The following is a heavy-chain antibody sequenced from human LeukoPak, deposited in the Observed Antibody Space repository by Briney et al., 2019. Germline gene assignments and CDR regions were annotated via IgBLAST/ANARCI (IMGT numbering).Heavy chain of an antibody. CDR2: IYYSGST. V-gene: IGHV4-59*08. Sequence: SETLSLTCTVSGGSISRYYWSCIRHPPGKGLEWSGYIYYSGSTNYNPSLKSQATKSVDTSKNQFALKLSSVTAADTAVYYCATSIAARYSDAFDIWGQGTMVTVSS. D-gene: IGHD6-6*01. CDR1: GGSISRYY. J-gene: IGHJ3*02. CDR3: ATSIAARYSDAFDI.